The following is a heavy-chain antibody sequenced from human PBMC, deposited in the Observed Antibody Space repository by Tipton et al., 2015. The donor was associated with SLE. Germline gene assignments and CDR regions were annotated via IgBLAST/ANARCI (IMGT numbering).Heavy chain of an antibody. CDR1: GGSFSGYY. CDR3: AIEWATNAFDI. J-gene: IGHJ3*02. Sequence: TLSLTCAVYGGSFSGYYWSWIRQPPGKGLEWIGEINHSGSTNYNPSLKSRVTISVDTSKNQFSLKLSSVTAADTAVYYCAIEWATNAFDIWGQGTMVTVSS. D-gene: IGHD1-26*01. CDR2: INHSGST. V-gene: IGHV4-34*01.